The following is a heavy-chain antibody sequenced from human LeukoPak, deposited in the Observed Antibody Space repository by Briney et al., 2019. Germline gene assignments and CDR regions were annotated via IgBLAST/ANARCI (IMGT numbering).Heavy chain of an antibody. D-gene: IGHD6-13*01. CDR1: GGSFSGYY. V-gene: IGHV4-34*12. CDR2: ILHSGST. J-gene: IGHJ6*02. Sequence: TSETLSLTCAVYGGSFSGYYWSWIRQPPGKGLEWIGEILHSGSTNYNPSLKSRVTISVDTSKNQFSLKLSSVTAADTAVYYCARFKRGIATHYGMDVWGQGTTVTVSS. CDR3: ARFKRGIATHYGMDV.